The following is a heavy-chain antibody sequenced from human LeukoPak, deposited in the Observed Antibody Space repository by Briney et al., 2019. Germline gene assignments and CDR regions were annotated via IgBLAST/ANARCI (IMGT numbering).Heavy chain of an antibody. CDR1: GFTFSNYW. Sequence: PGGSLRLSCAASGFTFSNYWMTWVRQAPGKGLEWAANINRDGSERYYLDSVKGRFTISRDNAKNSLYLQMNSLRAEDTALYYCVRNNAMDVWGQGTTVIVSS. V-gene: IGHV3-7*03. J-gene: IGHJ6*02. D-gene: IGHD2-8*01. CDR3: VRNNAMDV. CDR2: INRDGSER.